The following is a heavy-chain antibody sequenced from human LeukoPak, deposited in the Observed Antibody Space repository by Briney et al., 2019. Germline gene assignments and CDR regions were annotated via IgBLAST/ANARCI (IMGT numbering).Heavy chain of an antibody. CDR2: IHNSGAT. Sequence: SETLSLTCSVSGGSISSSSYYWVWIRQPPGKGLEWIATIHNSGATYYNPSLKSRVTISVDTSKNQFSLKLSFVTAADTAVYYCARYCSGGSCDSSNWFDPWGQGTLVTVCS. CDR3: ARYCSGGSCDSSNWFDP. CDR1: GGSISSSSYY. D-gene: IGHD2-15*01. J-gene: IGHJ5*02. V-gene: IGHV4-39*01.